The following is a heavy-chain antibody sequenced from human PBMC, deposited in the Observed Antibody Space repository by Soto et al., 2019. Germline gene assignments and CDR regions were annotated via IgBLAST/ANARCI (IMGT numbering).Heavy chain of an antibody. CDR3: AIGATGYDY. CDR1: GYTFTTYV. Sequence: QVQLVQSGAEVKKPGASVMVSCKASGYTFTTYVTHWVRQAPGRRLEWMGWINAGNGNIKFSQHFQGRVTFTRDTSASTAYMELSRLTSDDTAVYYCAIGATGYDYWGQGTLVSDSS. J-gene: IGHJ4*02. D-gene: IGHD1-1*01. V-gene: IGHV1-3*01. CDR2: INAGNGNI.